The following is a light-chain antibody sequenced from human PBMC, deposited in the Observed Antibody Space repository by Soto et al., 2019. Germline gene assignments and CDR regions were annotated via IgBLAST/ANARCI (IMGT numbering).Light chain of an antibody. Sequence: EIVLTQSPGTLSLSPGEGATLSCRASQTLTSSYLAWYQQKPGQAPRLLIYGASSRATGIPDRFSGSGSGTDFTFTIRRLEPEDFEVYYCQQYASAPYTFGQGTKLEIK. V-gene: IGKV3-20*01. CDR1: QTLTSSY. CDR3: QQYASAPYT. J-gene: IGKJ2*01. CDR2: GAS.